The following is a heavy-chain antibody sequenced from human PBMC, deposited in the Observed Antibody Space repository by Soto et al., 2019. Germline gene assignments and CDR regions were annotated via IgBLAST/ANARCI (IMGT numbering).Heavy chain of an antibody. J-gene: IGHJ5*02. D-gene: IGHD6-6*01. Sequence: SQTLSLTCAISGDSVSSSSSFWNWVRQSPSRGLEWLGRTYYRSKWYNEYAVSVKSRVTINPDTSKNQFSLQLNSVTPEDTAVYYCARATQYSSLWYLAFDPWGQATMVTFSS. CDR1: GDSVSSSSSF. V-gene: IGHV6-1*01. CDR2: TYYRSKWYN. CDR3: ARATQYSSLWYLAFDP.